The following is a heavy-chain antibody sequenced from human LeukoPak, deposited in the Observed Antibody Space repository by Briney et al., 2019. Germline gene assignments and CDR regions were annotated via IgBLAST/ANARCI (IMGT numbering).Heavy chain of an antibody. J-gene: IGHJ4*02. Sequence: SETLSLTCTVSGGSISSSSYYWGWIRQPPGKGLEWIGRIYYSGSTYYNPSLTSRVTISVDTSKNQFSLKLSSVTAADTAVYYCARRGAPDCSGGSCYKVDYWGQGTLVTVSS. CDR2: IYYSGST. CDR3: ARRGAPDCSGGSCYKVDY. D-gene: IGHD2-15*01. CDR1: GGSISSSSYY. V-gene: IGHV4-39*01.